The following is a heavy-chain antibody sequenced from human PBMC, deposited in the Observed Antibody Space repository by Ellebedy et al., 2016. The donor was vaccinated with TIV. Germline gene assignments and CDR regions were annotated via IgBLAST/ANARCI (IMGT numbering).Heavy chain of an antibody. Sequence: AASVKVSCKTSGYTFTSYGLSWARQAPGQGLEWMGWINTYNGNTNYAEKFQGRVTLTTDTSTSTAYMELRSLRFDDTAVYYCARVIYPLSIQRYYFDNWGQGTLVTVSS. D-gene: IGHD2-2*02. CDR1: GYTFTSYG. CDR3: ARVIYPLSIQRYYFDN. J-gene: IGHJ4*02. CDR2: INTYNGNT. V-gene: IGHV1-18*04.